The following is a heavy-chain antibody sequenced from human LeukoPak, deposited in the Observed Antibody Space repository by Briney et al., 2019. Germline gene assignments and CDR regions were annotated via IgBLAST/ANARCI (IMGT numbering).Heavy chain of an antibody. Sequence: GSLRLSCAASGFTFSSYGMSWVRQPPGKGLEWIGEINHSGSTNYNPSLKSRVTISVDTSKNQFSLKLSSVTAADTAVYYCVSRLIHYFDYWGQGTLVTVSS. V-gene: IGHV4-34*08. D-gene: IGHD2-21*01. CDR1: GFTFSSYG. CDR2: INHSGST. CDR3: VSRLIHYFDY. J-gene: IGHJ4*02.